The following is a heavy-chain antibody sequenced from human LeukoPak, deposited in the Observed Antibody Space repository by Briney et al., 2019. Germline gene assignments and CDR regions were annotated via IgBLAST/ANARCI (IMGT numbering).Heavy chain of an antibody. Sequence: PSETLSLTCTVSGGSISNYFWNWIRQSPGKRLEWIGFVYNGGSTNYNPSLKSRVTMSVDTSKNQFSLKMSYVTAADTAMYHCARERSGSYYRWYFDLWGRGTLVTVSS. V-gene: IGHV4-59*01. D-gene: IGHD1-26*01. J-gene: IGHJ2*01. CDR1: GGSISNYF. CDR2: VYNGGST. CDR3: ARERSGSYYRWYFDL.